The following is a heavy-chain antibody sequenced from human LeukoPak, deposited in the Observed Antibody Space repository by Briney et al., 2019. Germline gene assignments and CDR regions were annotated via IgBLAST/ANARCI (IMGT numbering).Heavy chain of an antibody. J-gene: IGHJ4*02. CDR1: GFTFRSYA. CDR3: AKTTAGYSSGRSPGWPIDY. CDR2: ISGSGGDT. Sequence: GGSLRLSCAASGFTFRSYAVYWVRQAPGKRLEGFSGISGSGGDTYFADSVKGRFTISRDNSKNTVFLQMDSLRAEDTAVYYCAKTTAGYSSGRSPGWPIDYWGQGTLVTVSS. D-gene: IGHD6-19*01. V-gene: IGHV3-23*01.